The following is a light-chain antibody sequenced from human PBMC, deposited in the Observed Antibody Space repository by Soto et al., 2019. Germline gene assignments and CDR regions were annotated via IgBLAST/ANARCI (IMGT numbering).Light chain of an antibody. J-gene: IGKJ5*01. Sequence: ELGMTQSPDTLSVSPGERATLSCRASQSVNSNLAWYQQKPGQAPRLLIYGASTRATGIPARFSGSGSGTEFTLTITRLEPEDFAVYYCQQYGVSPITFGLGTRLEIK. CDR2: GAS. CDR1: QSVNSN. V-gene: IGKV3-15*01. CDR3: QQYGVSPIT.